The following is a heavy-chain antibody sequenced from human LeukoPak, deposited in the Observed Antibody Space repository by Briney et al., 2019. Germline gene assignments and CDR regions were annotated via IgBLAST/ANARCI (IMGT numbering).Heavy chain of an antibody. Sequence: SETLSLTCAVYGGSFSGYYWSWIRQPPGKGLEWIGEINHSGSTNYNPSLKGRVTISVDTSKNQFSLKLSSVTAADTAVYYCARGYYYDSSGYPGWFDPWGQGTLVTVSS. J-gene: IGHJ5*02. CDR2: INHSGST. V-gene: IGHV4-34*01. CDR1: GGSFSGYY. CDR3: ARGYYYDSSGYPGWFDP. D-gene: IGHD3-22*01.